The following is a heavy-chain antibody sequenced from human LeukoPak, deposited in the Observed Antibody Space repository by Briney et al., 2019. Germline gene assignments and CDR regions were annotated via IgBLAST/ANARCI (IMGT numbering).Heavy chain of an antibody. CDR2: INPNNGVT. CDR3: APREMATNMGLAY. Sequence: VASVKVSCKASGYTFTDYYLHWVRQAPGQGLEWMGWINPNNGVTNSTQKFQGRVTMTSDASISTAYMVLNTLTSDDTAVYYCAPREMATNMGLAYCGQGTLVTVSS. CDR1: GYTFTDYY. V-gene: IGHV1-2*02. D-gene: IGHD5-24*01. J-gene: IGHJ4*02.